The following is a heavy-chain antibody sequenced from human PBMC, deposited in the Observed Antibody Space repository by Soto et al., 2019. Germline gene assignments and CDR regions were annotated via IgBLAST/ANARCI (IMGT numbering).Heavy chain of an antibody. CDR3: AQALVFTGSDGFDI. CDR2: IYYSGNT. V-gene: IGHV4-31*02. CDR1: GGSITTGGRY. D-gene: IGHD1-1*01. J-gene: IGHJ3*02. Sequence: QVRLQEWGPGLVKPSQTLSLKCSVSGGSITTGGRYWSWIRQLPGKGLEWIGDIYYSGNTYYNAYIKSRVTISVEAAKSQFSLKLSSVTAADTAVYYCAQALVFTGSDGFDIWGQGRLVPVSS.